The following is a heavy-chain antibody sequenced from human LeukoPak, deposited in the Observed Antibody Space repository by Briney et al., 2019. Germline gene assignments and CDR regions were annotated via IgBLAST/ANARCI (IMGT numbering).Heavy chain of an antibody. CDR3: ARSSYKWLRPVYFDY. CDR1: GGSLSGYY. CDR2: INHSGST. V-gene: IGHV4-34*01. J-gene: IGHJ4*02. Sequence: PSETLSLTCAVYGGSLSGYYWSWIRQPPGKGLEWIGEINHSGSTNYNPSLKSRVTISVDTSKNQFSLKLSSVTAADTAVYYCARSSYKWLRPVYFDYWGQGTLVTVSS. D-gene: IGHD5-12*01.